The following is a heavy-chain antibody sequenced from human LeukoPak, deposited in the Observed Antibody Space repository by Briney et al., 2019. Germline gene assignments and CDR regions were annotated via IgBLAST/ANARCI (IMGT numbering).Heavy chain of an antibody. CDR3: ARGITRRRTFDI. D-gene: IGHD3-10*01. J-gene: IGHJ3*02. CDR2: IYYSGST. CDR1: GGSVSSGDYY. Sequence: SETLSLTCSVSGGSVSSGDYYWSWIRQPPGKGLEWIGYIYYSGSTYYNPSLKSRITISVDTSKNQFSLKLSSVTAADTALYYCARGITRRRTFDIWGQGTMVTVSS. V-gene: IGHV4-30-4*01.